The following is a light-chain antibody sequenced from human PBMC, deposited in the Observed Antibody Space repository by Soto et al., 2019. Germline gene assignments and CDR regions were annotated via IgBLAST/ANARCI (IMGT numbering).Light chain of an antibody. CDR2: GVS. Sequence: QSVLTQPASVSGSPGQSITISCTGTSSDVGDYNYVSWYQQHPGKAPKLIIYGVSNRPSGISNRFSGSKSGNTASLTISGLQAEDEADYYCSSYTSTNTLVFGGGTKVT. CDR1: SSDVGDYNY. CDR3: SSYTSTNTLV. V-gene: IGLV2-14*01. J-gene: IGLJ2*01.